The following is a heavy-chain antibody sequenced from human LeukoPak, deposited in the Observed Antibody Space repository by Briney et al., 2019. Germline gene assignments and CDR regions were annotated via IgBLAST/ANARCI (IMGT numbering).Heavy chain of an antibody. CDR2: IYYSGST. Sequence: SQTLSLTCTVSGGSISSGDYYWSWIRQPPGKGLEWIGYIYYSGSTYYNPSLKSRVTISVDTSKNQFSLKLSSVTAADTAVYYCARVDFWSDYFFDFWGQGTLVTVSS. CDR3: ARVDFWSDYFFDF. J-gene: IGHJ4*02. CDR1: GGSISSGDYY. V-gene: IGHV4-30-4*08. D-gene: IGHD3-3*01.